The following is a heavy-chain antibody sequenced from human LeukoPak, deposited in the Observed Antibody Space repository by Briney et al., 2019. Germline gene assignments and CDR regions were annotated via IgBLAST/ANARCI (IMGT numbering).Heavy chain of an antibody. CDR1: GYSFTSYW. CDR2: IYPGDSDT. J-gene: IGHJ4*02. V-gene: IGHV5-51*01. Sequence: GESLKISCKGSGYSFTSYWIGWVRQMPGKGLEWMGIIYPGDSDTRYSPSFQGQVTISADKSISTTYLQWSSLKASDTAMYYCARRPLSVGTAFDYWGQGTLVTVSS. D-gene: IGHD2-21*02. CDR3: ARRPLSVGTAFDY.